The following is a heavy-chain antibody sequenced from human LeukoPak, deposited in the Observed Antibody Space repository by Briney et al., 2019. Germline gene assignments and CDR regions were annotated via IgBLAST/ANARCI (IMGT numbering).Heavy chain of an antibody. V-gene: IGHV4-39*01. CDR2: IYYSGST. J-gene: IGHJ4*02. D-gene: IGHD1-26*01. CDR1: GGSISSSTYY. Sequence: TDTLSLTCTVSGGSISSSTYYWGWIRQPPGKGLEWIGSIYYSGSTYYNPSLNSRVTISVDTSNNQFSLKLSSVTAADTAVYYCAVDNGSNSFDYWGQGTLVTVSS. CDR3: AVDNGSNSFDY.